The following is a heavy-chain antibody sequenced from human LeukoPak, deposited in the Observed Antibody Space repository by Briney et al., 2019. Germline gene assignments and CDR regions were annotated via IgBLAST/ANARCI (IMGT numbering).Heavy chain of an antibody. Sequence: GGSLRLSCAASGFTFSNYWLHWVRQAPGTGLEWVSRIKTDGSSTSYADSVKGRFTISRDTAKNSLYLQMNSLRAEDTAVYYCTMSVTGESSDYWGQGTLVTVSS. CDR3: TMSVTGESSDY. J-gene: IGHJ4*02. CDR1: GFTFSNYW. CDR2: IKTDGSST. D-gene: IGHD6-19*01. V-gene: IGHV3-74*01.